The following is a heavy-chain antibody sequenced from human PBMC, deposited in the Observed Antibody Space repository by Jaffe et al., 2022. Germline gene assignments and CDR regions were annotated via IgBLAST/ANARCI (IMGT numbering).Heavy chain of an antibody. V-gene: IGHV3-53*02. D-gene: IGHD6-13*01. Sequence: EVQLVETGGGLIQPGGSLRLSCAASGFTVSSNYMSWVRQAPGKGLEWVSVIYSGGSTYYADSVKGRFTISRDNSKNTLYLQMNSLRAEDTAVYYCAREGGPTAAGLPTQYYYYMDVWGKGTTVTVSS. CDR2: IYSGGST. J-gene: IGHJ6*03. CDR3: AREGGPTAAGLPTQYYYYMDV. CDR1: GFTVSSNY.